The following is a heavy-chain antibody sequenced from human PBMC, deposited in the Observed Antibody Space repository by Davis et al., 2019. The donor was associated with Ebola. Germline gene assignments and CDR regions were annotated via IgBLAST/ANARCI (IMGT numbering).Heavy chain of an antibody. V-gene: IGHV3-74*01. D-gene: IGHD5/OR15-5a*01. J-gene: IGHJ4*02. CDR2: IKTDGSYT. CDR3: ARQHDPSTPAPGF. Sequence: HTGGSLRLSCAASGFTFSSYWMHWVRQAPGKGLVWVSRIKTDGSYTNYADSVKGRFAIFRDNAKNTLYLQMNSLRAEDTAVYYCARQHDPSTPAPGFWGQGTLVTVSP. CDR1: GFTFSSYW.